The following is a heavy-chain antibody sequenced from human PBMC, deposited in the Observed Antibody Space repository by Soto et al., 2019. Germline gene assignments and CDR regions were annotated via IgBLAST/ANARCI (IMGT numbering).Heavy chain of an antibody. CDR2: IYYSGST. J-gene: IGHJ5*02. CDR3: ARWAPAAMGCWFDP. Sequence: QVQLQESGPGLVKPSQTLSLTCTVSGGSISSGGYYWSWIRQHPGKGLEWIGYIYYSGSTYYSPSLKSRVTISVDTSKNQFSLKLSSVTAADTAVYYCARWAPAAMGCWFDPWGQGTLVTVSS. V-gene: IGHV4-31*03. CDR1: GGSISSGGYY. D-gene: IGHD2-2*01.